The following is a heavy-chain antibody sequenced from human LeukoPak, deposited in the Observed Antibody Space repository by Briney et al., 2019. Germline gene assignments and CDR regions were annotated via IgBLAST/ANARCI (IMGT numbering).Heavy chain of an antibody. CDR3: ARSGYYYDSSGYSLAGDYYYYGMDV. CDR1: GYTVTEIS. V-gene: IGHV1-24*01. CDR2: FDPEDGET. D-gene: IGHD3-22*01. J-gene: IGHJ6*02. Sequence: GASVKVSCKVSGYTVTEISMHCVRQAPGKGLEWMGGFDPEDGETIYAQKFQGRVTMTTDTSTSTAYMELRSLRSDDTAVYYCARSGYYYDSSGYSLAGDYYYYGMDVWGQGTTVTVSS.